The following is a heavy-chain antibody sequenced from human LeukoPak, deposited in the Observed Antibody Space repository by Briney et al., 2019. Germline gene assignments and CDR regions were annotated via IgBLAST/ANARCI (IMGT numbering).Heavy chain of an antibody. CDR2: IYYSGST. J-gene: IGHJ6*02. CDR1: GGSISSGGYY. D-gene: IGHD2-15*01. CDR3: ARVPGYCSGGSCYGGYYYGMDV. V-gene: IGHV4-31*03. Sequence: SETLSLTCTVSGGSISSGGYYWSWIRQHPGKGLEWIGYIYYSGSTYYNPSLKSRVTISVDTSKNQFSLKLSSVTAADTAVYYCARVPGYCSGGSCYGGYYYGMDVWGQGTTVTVSS.